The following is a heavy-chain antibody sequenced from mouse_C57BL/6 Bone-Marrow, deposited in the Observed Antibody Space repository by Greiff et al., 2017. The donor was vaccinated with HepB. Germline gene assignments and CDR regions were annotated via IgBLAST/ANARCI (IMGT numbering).Heavy chain of an antibody. CDR1: GFTFTDYY. CDR2: VYPYNGGT. D-gene: IGHD1-1*01. J-gene: IGHJ1*03. Sequence: VQLKESGPVLVKPGPSVKISCKASGFTFTDYYMHWVKQSHGKSLEWIGLVYPYNGGTSYNQKFKGKATLTVDTSSSTAYMELNSLTSEDSAVYYCARSRPIYYYGSSIYWYFDVWGTGTTVTVSS. V-gene: IGHV1-36*01. CDR3: ARSRPIYYYGSSIYWYFDV.